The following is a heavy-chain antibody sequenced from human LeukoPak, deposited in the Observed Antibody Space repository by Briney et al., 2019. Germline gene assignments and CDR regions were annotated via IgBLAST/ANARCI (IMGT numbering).Heavy chain of an antibody. V-gene: IGHV4-39*07. CDR2: IYYSGST. D-gene: IGHD1-26*01. CDR3: ARETRLHSGSYSNDAFDI. Sequence: SETLSLTCTVSGGSISTNDYYWGWIRQPPGKGLEWIGNIYYSGSTYYNPSLRSRVTISLDTSKNQFSLRLSSVTAADTAVYYCARETRLHSGSYSNDAFDIWGQGTMVTVSS. CDR1: GGSISTNDYY. J-gene: IGHJ3*02.